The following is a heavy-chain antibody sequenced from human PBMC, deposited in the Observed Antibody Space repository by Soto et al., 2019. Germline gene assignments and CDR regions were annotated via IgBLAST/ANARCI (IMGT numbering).Heavy chain of an antibody. CDR1: GGSISSHSW. CDR2: TYSSGSP. V-gene: IGHV4-4*02. Sequence: QVQLQESGPGLVKPSGTLSLTCVVSGGSISSHSWWSWVRQPPGEGLEWVGQTYSSGSPNYNPSLKSRVTISVDKSKNQFSLSLSSVTAADTAVYYCARHGDKYLENWGQGTLVTVSS. D-gene: IGHD4-17*01. CDR3: ARHGDKYLEN. J-gene: IGHJ4*02.